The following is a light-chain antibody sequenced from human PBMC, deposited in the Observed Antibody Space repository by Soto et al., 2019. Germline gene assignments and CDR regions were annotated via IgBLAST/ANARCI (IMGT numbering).Light chain of an antibody. CDR1: NSNIGANT. Sequence: QSVLTQPPSASGTPGQRVTFSCSGSNSNIGANTVNWYQQLPGAAPKLLMYSHNQRPSGVPDRFSGSKSGTSASLAISGLQSEDEADYYCAAWDDSLNAYVFGTGTKLTVL. CDR2: SHN. V-gene: IGLV1-44*01. CDR3: AAWDDSLNAYV. J-gene: IGLJ1*01.